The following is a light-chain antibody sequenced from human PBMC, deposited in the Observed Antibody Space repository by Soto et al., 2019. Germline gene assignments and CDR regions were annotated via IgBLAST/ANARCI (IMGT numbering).Light chain of an antibody. CDR3: QRSFSTPLT. CDR2: AAS. CDR1: QSISSY. J-gene: IGKJ4*01. V-gene: IGKV1-39*01. Sequence: DIQMTQSPSSLSASVGDRVTITCRASQSISSYLHWYQQKPGKAPKLLIYAASSLQSGVPSRFSGSGSRTDFTLTISSLQPEDFATYCCQRSFSTPLTFGGGTKVEIK.